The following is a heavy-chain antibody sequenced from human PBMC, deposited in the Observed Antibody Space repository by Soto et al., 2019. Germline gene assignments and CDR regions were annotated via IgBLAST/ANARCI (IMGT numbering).Heavy chain of an antibody. V-gene: IGHV4-59*01. J-gene: IGHJ4*02. Sequence: XXTLSLACTVAGGSISSYYWRWILQPPGKGLEWIGYIYYSGSTNYNPSLKSRVTISVDTSKNQFSLKLSSVTAADTAVYYCAREVSSSWLYYFDYWGQGTLVTVSS. D-gene: IGHD6-13*01. CDR3: AREVSSSWLYYFDY. CDR1: GGSISSYY. CDR2: IYYSGST.